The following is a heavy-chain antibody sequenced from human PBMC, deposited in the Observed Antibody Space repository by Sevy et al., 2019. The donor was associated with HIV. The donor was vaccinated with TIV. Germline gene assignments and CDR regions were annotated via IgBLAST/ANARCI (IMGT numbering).Heavy chain of an antibody. V-gene: IGHV3-30-3*01. CDR2: ISYDGSNK. CDR3: ARAPPYDTLPGDYYGLDV. CDR1: GFTFSSYA. J-gene: IGHJ6*02. D-gene: IGHD3-9*01. Sequence: GGSLRLSCAASGFTFSSYAMHWVRQAPGKGLEWVAVISYDGSNKYYADSVKGRFTISRDNSKNTLYLQMNSLRAEDKAEYYRARAPPYDTLPGDYYGLDVWGQGTTVTVSS.